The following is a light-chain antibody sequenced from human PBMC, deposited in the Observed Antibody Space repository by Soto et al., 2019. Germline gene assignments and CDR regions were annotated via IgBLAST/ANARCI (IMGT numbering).Light chain of an antibody. CDR1: STDVGNYNY. Sequence: QSALTQPPSASGSPGQSLTISCTGTSTDVGNYNYASWYQQHPGKAPKLMISDVNRRPSGVPDRFSGSKSGNTASLTVSELQAEDEADYYCSSYAGSNNWVFGGGTKVTVL. J-gene: IGLJ2*01. CDR3: SSYAGSNNWV. V-gene: IGLV2-8*01. CDR2: DVN.